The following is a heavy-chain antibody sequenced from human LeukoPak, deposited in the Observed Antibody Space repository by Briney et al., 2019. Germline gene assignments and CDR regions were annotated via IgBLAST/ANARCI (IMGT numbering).Heavy chain of an antibody. CDR3: ARAGYYGSGSYSYYFDY. D-gene: IGHD3-10*01. CDR1: GGSISSSNW. J-gene: IGHJ4*02. CDR2: IYHSGST. Sequence: SETLSHTCAVSGGSISSSNWWSWVRQPPGKGLEWIGEIYHSGSTNYNPSLKSRVTISVDKSKNQFSLKLSSVTAADTAVYYCARAGYYGSGSYSYYFDYWGQGALVTVSS. V-gene: IGHV4-4*02.